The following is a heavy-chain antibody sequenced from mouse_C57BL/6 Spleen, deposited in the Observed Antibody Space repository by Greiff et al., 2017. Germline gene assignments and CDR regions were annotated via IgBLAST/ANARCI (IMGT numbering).Heavy chain of an antibody. CDR3: ATFPNDYDERDY. CDR2: ISYDGSN. CDR1: GYSITSGYY. D-gene: IGHD2-4*01. Sequence: EVKLQESGPGLVKPSQSLSLTCSVTGYSITSGYYWNWIRQFPGNKLEWMGYISYDGSNNYNPSLKNRISITRDTSKNQFFLKLNSVTTEDTATYYCATFPNDYDERDYWGQGTTLTVSS. J-gene: IGHJ2*01. V-gene: IGHV3-6*01.